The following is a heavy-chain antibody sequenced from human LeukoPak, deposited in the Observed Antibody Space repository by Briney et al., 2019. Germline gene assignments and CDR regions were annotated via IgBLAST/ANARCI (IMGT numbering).Heavy chain of an antibody. CDR2: IYPGDSDT. CDR3: ARRGNMDGYNSGFGY. D-gene: IGHD5-24*01. CDR1: GYSFTSYW. J-gene: IGHJ4*02. V-gene: IGHV5-51*01. Sequence: GESLKISCKRSGYSFTSYWIGWVRQMPGKGLEWMGIIYPGDSDTRYSPSFQGQVTISADKSISTAYLQWSSLKASDTAMYYCARRGNMDGYNSGFGYWGQGTLVTVSS.